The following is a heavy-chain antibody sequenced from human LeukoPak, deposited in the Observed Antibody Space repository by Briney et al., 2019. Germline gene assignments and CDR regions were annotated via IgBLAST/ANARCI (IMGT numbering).Heavy chain of an antibody. CDR3: AKVRGVVVAAYDY. D-gene: IGHD2-15*01. J-gene: IGHJ4*02. V-gene: IGHV3-66*01. Sequence: PGGSLRLSCAASGFSVSSNYMSWVRQPPGKGLEWVSFIYSGGSTYYADSVRGRFTISRDNSKNTLYLQMNSLRAEDTAVYYCAKVRGVVVAAYDYWGQGTLVTVSS. CDR2: IYSGGST. CDR1: GFSVSSNY.